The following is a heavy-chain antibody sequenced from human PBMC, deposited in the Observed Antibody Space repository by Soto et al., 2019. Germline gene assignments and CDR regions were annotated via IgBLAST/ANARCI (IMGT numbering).Heavy chain of an antibody. CDR1: GFTFSSYA. CDR2: ISYDGSNK. Sequence: PGGSLRLSCAASGFTFSSYAMHWVRQAPGKGLEWVAVISYDGSNKYYADSVKGRFTISRDNSKNTLYLQMNSLRAEDTAVYYCARNGVVVTASYYFDYWGQGTLVTVSS. CDR3: ARNGVVVTASYYFDY. D-gene: IGHD2-21*02. J-gene: IGHJ4*02. V-gene: IGHV3-30-3*01.